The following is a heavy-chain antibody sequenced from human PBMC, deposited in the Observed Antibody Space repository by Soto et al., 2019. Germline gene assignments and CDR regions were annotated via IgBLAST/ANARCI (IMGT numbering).Heavy chain of an antibody. D-gene: IGHD6-19*01. V-gene: IGHV3-48*02. Sequence: PGGSLRLSCAASGFTFSTYSMNWVRQAPGKGLEWVSYISSSSRNIYYADSVKGRFTISRDNAKNSLYLQMNSLRDEDTAVYYCARGDPRGYSGGWPTKGDHYWGQGTLVTVSS. CDR3: ARGDPRGYSGGWPTKGDHY. CDR2: ISSSSRNI. CDR1: GFTFSTYS. J-gene: IGHJ4*02.